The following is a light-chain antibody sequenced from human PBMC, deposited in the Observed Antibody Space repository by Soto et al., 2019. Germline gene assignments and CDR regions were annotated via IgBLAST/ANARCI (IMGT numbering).Light chain of an antibody. Sequence: EIVLTQSPATLSLSPGERATLSCRASQSISTHLAWYQQKPGQAPRLLIYDASNRATGIPARFSGSGSGTDFTLTISSLEPEYFAVYYCQQRSNWPLTFGRGTKVDIK. CDR1: QSISTH. V-gene: IGKV3-11*01. CDR2: DAS. CDR3: QQRSNWPLT. J-gene: IGKJ3*01.